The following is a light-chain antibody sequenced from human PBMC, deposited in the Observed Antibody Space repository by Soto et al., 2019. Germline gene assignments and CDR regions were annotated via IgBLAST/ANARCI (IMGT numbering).Light chain of an antibody. V-gene: IGKV3-11*01. Sequence: EIALTQSPVTLSLSPGERAALSCRASQSVSSYLAWYQQKPGQAPRLLIYDASNRATGIPARFSGSGAGTDFTLTSSSLEPEDFAVYYCQQRKNWQVTCGQGTRLEI. J-gene: IGKJ5*01. CDR1: QSVSSY. CDR3: QQRKNWQVT. CDR2: DAS.